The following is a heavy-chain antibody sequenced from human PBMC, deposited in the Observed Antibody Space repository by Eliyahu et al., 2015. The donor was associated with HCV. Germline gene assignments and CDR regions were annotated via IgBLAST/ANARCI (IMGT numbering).Heavy chain of an antibody. CDR2: IYYSGST. V-gene: IGHV4-59*01. Sequence: QVQLQESGPGLVKPSETLSXTCTVSXGSISSYYWSWIRQPPGKGLEWIGYIYYSGSTNYNPSXKSRVTISVDTSKNQFSLKLSSVTAADTAVYYCARAYYDFWSGYQDYYGMDVWGQGTTVTVSS. CDR1: XGSISSYY. CDR3: ARAYYDFWSGYQDYYGMDV. D-gene: IGHD3-3*01. J-gene: IGHJ6*02.